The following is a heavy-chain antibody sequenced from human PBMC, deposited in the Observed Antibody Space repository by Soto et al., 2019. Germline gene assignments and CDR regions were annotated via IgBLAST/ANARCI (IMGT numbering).Heavy chain of an antibody. CDR1: GFTFSSYV. Sequence: GSLRLSCAASGFTFSSYVMSWVRQAPGKGLDWVSAVSGGGGRTYYADSVKGRFTISRDNSKNTLFLQMNSLRAEDTAIYYCAIDYTSSSFAYWGQGTLVTVSS. CDR2: VSGGGGRT. CDR3: AIDYTSSSFAY. J-gene: IGHJ4*02. V-gene: IGHV3-23*01. D-gene: IGHD6-6*01.